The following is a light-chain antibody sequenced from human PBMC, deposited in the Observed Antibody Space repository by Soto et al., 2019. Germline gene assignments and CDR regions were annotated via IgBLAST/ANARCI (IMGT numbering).Light chain of an antibody. CDR3: QRYGGPSWT. Sequence: EIVLTQSPGTLSLSPGERATLSCRASQSVTSNYLAWYQQKPGQAPRLLIFGASSSATGIPDKFSGSGSGTHFTLTISRLEPDDFAVYYCQRYGGPSWTFGQGTRVEIK. CDR2: GAS. J-gene: IGKJ1*01. CDR1: QSVTSNY. V-gene: IGKV3-20*01.